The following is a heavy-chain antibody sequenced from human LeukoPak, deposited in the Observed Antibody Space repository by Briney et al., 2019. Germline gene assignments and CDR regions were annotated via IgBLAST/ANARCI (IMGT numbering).Heavy chain of an antibody. CDR1: GYTFTGYY. CDR3: ARDSDSGGWYWINWFDP. J-gene: IGHJ5*02. Sequence: ASVKVSCKASGYTFTGYYMHWVRQAPGQGLEWMGWINPNSGGTNYAQKFQGRVTMTRDTSISTAYMELSRLRSDDTAVYYCARDSDSGGWYWINWFDPWGQGTLVTVSS. V-gene: IGHV1-2*02. CDR2: INPNSGGT. D-gene: IGHD6-19*01.